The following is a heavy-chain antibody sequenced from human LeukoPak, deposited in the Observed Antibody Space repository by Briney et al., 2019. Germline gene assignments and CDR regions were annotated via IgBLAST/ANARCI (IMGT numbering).Heavy chain of an antibody. CDR1: GGSIRSSYYY. D-gene: IGHD3-16*01. CDR3: ARDLHGSRGEFDY. V-gene: IGHV4-39*02. CDR2: IYDSGST. J-gene: IGHJ4*02. Sequence: SETLSLTCTVSGGSIRSSYYYWGWIRQPPGKGLEWIGSIYDSGSTYYNPSLKSRVTISVDTSKNQFSLKLNSVTAADTAVYYCARDLHGSRGEFDYWGQGTLVTVSS.